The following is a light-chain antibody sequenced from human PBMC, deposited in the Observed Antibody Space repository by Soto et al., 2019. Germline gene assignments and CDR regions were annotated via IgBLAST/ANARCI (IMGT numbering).Light chain of an antibody. J-gene: IGLJ2*01. Sequence: QSVLTQPPSASGTPGQSVTISCSGGSSNIGNHYVYWYQLLPGTAPKLLIYRNNQRPSGVPDRFSGSRSGTSASLAISGLRSEDEADYYCAVWDDSLSGLFGGGTKVTVL. CDR1: SSNIGNHY. CDR2: RNN. CDR3: AVWDDSLSGL. V-gene: IGLV1-47*01.